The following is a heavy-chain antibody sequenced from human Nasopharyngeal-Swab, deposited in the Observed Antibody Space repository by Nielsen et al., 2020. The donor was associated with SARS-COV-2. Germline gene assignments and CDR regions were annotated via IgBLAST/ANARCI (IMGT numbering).Heavy chain of an antibody. J-gene: IGHJ4*02. CDR1: GYTFTSYG. CDR2: INTNTGNP. D-gene: IGHD4-17*01. CDR3: GRENVYGDYSS. Sequence: ASVKDTCKAAGYTFTSYGISWVRQAPGQGLEWMGWINTNTGNPTYAQGFTGRFFFPLDNSVSTASLQICSLKAEDTAVYYCGRENVYGDYSSWGQGTLVTVSS. V-gene: IGHV7-4-1*01.